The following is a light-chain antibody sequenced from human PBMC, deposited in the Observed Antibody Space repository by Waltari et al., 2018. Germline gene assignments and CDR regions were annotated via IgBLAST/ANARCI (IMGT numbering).Light chain of an antibody. CDR1: SSDVGRYNF. CDR3: CSYAGRSTWV. J-gene: IGLJ3*02. CDR2: EVN. V-gene: IGLV2-23*02. Sequence: QSALTQPASVSGSPGPSITISCTGTSSDVGRYNFVSWYQQHPGKAPQLIIYEVNKRPSGVSNRLSGSKSGNTASLTISGLQAEDESDYYCCSYAGRSTWVFGGGTKVTVL.